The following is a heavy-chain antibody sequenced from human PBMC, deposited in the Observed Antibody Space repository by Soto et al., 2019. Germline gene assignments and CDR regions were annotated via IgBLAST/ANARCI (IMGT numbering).Heavy chain of an antibody. D-gene: IGHD3-9*01. CDR2: IKKDGTEK. V-gene: IGHV3-7*03. Sequence: GGSLRLSCAASGFTFSGYWTTWVRQAPGKGLEWVADIKKDGTEKYYVDSLKGRFTISRDNAKKSVYLQMNGLTVEDTAVYRCARGPSYSDYSNDWFFDSWGQGALVTVSS. CDR1: GFTFSGYW. J-gene: IGHJ4*02. CDR3: ARGPSYSDYSNDWFFDS.